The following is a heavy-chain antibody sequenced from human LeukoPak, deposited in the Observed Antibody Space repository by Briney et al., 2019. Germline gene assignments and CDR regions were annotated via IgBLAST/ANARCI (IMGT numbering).Heavy chain of an antibody. CDR1: GYTFTGYY. V-gene: IGHV1-2*02. Sequence: ASVKVSCKASGYTFTGYYMHWVRQAPGQGLEWMGWINPNSGGTNYAQKFQGRVTMTRDTSISTAYMELSRLRSDDTAVYYCARDRVGATFYYYYGMDVWGQGTTVTVSS. D-gene: IGHD1-26*01. J-gene: IGHJ6*02. CDR3: ARDRVGATFYYYYGMDV. CDR2: INPNSGGT.